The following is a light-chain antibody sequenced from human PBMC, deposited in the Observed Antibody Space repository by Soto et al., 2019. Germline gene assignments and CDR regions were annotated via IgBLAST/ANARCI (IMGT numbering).Light chain of an antibody. Sequence: QSALTQPPSASGTPGQTVTISCSGSSSNIGSHAVNWYQHLPGTAPKLLIYSNNQRPSGVPDRFSGSKSGTSASLAISGLQSEDEADYYCAAWDDSLNGPVFGGGTKLTVL. CDR2: SNN. CDR1: SSNIGSHA. V-gene: IGLV1-44*01. CDR3: AAWDDSLNGPV. J-gene: IGLJ2*01.